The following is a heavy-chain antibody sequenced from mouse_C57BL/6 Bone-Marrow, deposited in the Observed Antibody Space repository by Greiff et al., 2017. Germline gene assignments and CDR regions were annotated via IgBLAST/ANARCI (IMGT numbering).Heavy chain of an antibody. CDR2: IDPEDGDT. D-gene: IGHD1-1*02. CDR3: TTWVLYGPNWYFDV. Sequence: VQLQQSGAELVRPGASVKLSCTASGFNIKDYYMHWVKQRPEQGLEWIGRIDPEDGDTGYDPKFQGKATMTADTSSNTAYLQLSSLTSEDTAVYYCTTWVLYGPNWYFDVWGTGTTVTVSS. J-gene: IGHJ1*03. V-gene: IGHV14-1*01. CDR1: GFNIKDYY.